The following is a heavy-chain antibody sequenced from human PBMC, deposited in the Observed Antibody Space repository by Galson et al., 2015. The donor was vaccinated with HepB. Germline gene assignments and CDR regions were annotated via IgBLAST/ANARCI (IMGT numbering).Heavy chain of an antibody. CDR1: GFTFSSYG. Sequence: SLRLSCAASGFTFSSYGMHWVRQAPGKGLEWVAVIWYDGSNKYYADSVKGRFTISRDNSKNTLYLQMNSLRVEDTTVYYCARDHSGSYSGPFDYWGQGTLVTVSS. V-gene: IGHV3-33*01. D-gene: IGHD1-26*01. CDR3: ARDHSGSYSGPFDY. CDR2: IWYDGSNK. J-gene: IGHJ4*02.